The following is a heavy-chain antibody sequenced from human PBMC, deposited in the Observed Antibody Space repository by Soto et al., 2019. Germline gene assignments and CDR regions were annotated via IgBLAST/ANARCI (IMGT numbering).Heavy chain of an antibody. Sequence: QVQLVQSGAEVKKPGSSVKVSCKASGGTFSSYAISWVRQAPGQGLEWMGGIIPIFGTANYAQKFQGRVTITADESTSTAYMELSSLRSEDMAVYYCASGSYYYGSDPYYYYGMDVWGQGTTVTVSS. CDR2: IIPIFGTA. J-gene: IGHJ6*02. D-gene: IGHD3-10*01. V-gene: IGHV1-69*01. CDR3: ASGSYYYGSDPYYYYGMDV. CDR1: GGTFSSYA.